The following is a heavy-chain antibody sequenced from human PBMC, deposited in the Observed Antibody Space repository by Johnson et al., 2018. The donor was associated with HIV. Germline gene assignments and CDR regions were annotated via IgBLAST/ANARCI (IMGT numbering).Heavy chain of an antibody. V-gene: IGHV3-23*04. D-gene: IGHD3-22*01. Sequence: VQLVESGGGLVQPGGSLRLSCAASGFTVSSNYMSWVRQAPGKGLEWVSSMSGSGAVTYYADSVKGRFTISRDNSKNRLFLQMNSLRAEDTAVYYCAKDPAVVPPICFDVWGQGTVVTVSS. CDR3: AKDPAVVPPICFDV. CDR2: MSGSGAVT. CDR1: GFTVSSNY. J-gene: IGHJ3*01.